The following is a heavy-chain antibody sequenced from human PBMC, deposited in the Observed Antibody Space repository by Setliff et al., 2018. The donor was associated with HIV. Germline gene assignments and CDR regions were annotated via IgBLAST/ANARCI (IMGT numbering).Heavy chain of an antibody. D-gene: IGHD3-3*01. Sequence: PSETLSLTCNVSGGSISSSSYYWGWIRQPPGKGLEWIGSIFYSGRTYYSPSLKSRVTISVDTSKNKFSLKLSSMTAADTAVYYCARLLLRSNPLYGVVSNWFDPWGRGTLVTVSS. CDR3: ARLLLRSNPLYGVVSNWFDP. CDR2: IFYSGRT. J-gene: IGHJ5*02. CDR1: GGSISSSSYY. V-gene: IGHV4-39*07.